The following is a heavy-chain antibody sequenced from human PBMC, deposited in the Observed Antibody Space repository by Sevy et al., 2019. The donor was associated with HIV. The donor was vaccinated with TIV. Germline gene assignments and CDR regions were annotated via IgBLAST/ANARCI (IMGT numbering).Heavy chain of an antibody. Sequence: SGPTLVKPTQTLTLTCTFSGFSLSTSGVGVGWIRQPPGKALEWLALIYWDDDKRHSPSLKSRLTITKDTSKNQVVLTMTNMDPVDTATYYCAHSRWDCTTTSCYTSMDYWGQGTLVTVSS. D-gene: IGHD2-2*02. CDR2: IYWDDDK. V-gene: IGHV2-5*02. CDR3: AHSRWDCTTTSCYTSMDY. J-gene: IGHJ4*02. CDR1: GFSLSTSGVG.